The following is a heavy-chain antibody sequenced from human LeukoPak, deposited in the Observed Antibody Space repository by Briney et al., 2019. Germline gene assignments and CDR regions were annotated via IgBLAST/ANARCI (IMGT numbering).Heavy chain of an antibody. V-gene: IGHV4-59*01. CDR3: ARDRSYGDAFDI. J-gene: IGHJ3*02. CDR2: IYYSGST. CDR1: GGSISSYY. Sequence: PSETLSLTCTVSGGSISSYYWSWIRQPPGKGLEWIGYIYYSGSTNYNPSLKSRVTISVDTSKNQFSLKLSSVTAADTAVYYCARDRSYGDAFDIWGQGTMVTVSS. D-gene: IGHD1-26*01.